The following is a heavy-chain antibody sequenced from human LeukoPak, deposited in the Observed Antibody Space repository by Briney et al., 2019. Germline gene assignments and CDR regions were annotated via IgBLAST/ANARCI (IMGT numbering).Heavy chain of an antibody. D-gene: IGHD6-13*01. V-gene: IGHV4-61*02. CDR1: GGSISTGSYY. J-gene: IGHJ4*02. Sequence: SETLSLTCTVSGGSISTGSYYWSWIRQPAGKGLEWIGRIYTSGSTNYNPSLKSRVTLSVDTSKIQFSLKLNSVTAADTAVYYCARVARSMSSSSEDSWGQGTLVTVSS. CDR2: IYTSGST. CDR3: ARVARSMSSSSEDS.